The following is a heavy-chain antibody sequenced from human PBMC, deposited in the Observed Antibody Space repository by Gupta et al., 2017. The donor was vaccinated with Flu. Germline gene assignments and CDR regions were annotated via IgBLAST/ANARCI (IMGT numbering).Heavy chain of an antibody. J-gene: IGHJ4*02. CDR3: AKSRRDGYNPPDY. CDR1: GFTFSSYG. D-gene: IGHD5-24*01. CDR2: ISYDGSNK. Sequence: QVQLVESGGGVVQPGRSLRLSCAASGFTFSSYGMHWVRQAPGKGLEWVEVISYDGSNKYYADSVKGRFTISRDNSKNTLYLQMNSLRAEDTAVYYCAKSRRDGYNPPDYWGQGTLVTVSS. V-gene: IGHV3-30*18.